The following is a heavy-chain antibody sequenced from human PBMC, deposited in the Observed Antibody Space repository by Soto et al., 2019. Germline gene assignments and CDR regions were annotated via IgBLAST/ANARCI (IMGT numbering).Heavy chain of an antibody. Sequence: GASVKVSCKASGYTFTGYYMHWVRQAPGQGLEWMGWINPNSGGTNYAQKFQGWVTMTRDTSISTAYMELSRLRSDDTAVYYCARRPTVTEGYYYMDVWGKGTTVTVSS. CDR3: ARRPTVTEGYYYMDV. CDR1: GYTFTGYY. CDR2: INPNSGGT. V-gene: IGHV1-2*04. D-gene: IGHD4-17*01. J-gene: IGHJ6*03.